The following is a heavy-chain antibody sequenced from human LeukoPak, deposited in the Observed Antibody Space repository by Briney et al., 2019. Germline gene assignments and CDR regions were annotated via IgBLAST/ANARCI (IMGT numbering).Heavy chain of an antibody. CDR3: VKVPQYDILIAKDWFDP. V-gene: IGHV3-64*05. CDR1: GFTFSSYA. D-gene: IGHD3-9*01. J-gene: IGHJ5*02. Sequence: AGRSPRPSCSAAGFTFSSYATDWARQPPGKGLEYVSSIIRNGASTYYADSVKGRFTISRDNSKNTLCVQISSVRAEDTAGYYRVKVPQYDILIAKDWFDPWGKGTLVTVSS. CDR2: IIRNGAST.